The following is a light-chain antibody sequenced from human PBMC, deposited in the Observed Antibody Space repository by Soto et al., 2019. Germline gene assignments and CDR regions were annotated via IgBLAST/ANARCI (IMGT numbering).Light chain of an antibody. J-gene: IGKJ5*01. V-gene: IGKV3-11*01. CDR3: HRREP. Sequence: EIVLTRSPATLSLSPGERATLSCRASQSVSNNLAWCQQKPGQAPRLLIYDASNRATGIPARFSGSGSGTDFTLTISFLEPEDFAVYHCHRREPFCQGIRLEI. CDR1: QSVSNN. CDR2: DAS.